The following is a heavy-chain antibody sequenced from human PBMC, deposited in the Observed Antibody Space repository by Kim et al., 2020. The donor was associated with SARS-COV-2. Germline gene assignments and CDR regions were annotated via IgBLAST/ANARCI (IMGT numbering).Heavy chain of an antibody. D-gene: IGHD3-9*01. CDR2: INTKTGKT. J-gene: IGHJ4*02. CDR1: GYSFTTYA. CDR3: ARLQGDILTGDYFFDS. V-gene: IGHV7-4-1*02. Sequence: ASVKVSCKASGYSFTTYAMNWVRQAPGQGLECMGWINTKTGKTRYAQGFTGRFVFSLDTSVSTAYLQISSLKTEDTAVYYCARLQGDILTGDYFFDSWGQGSLVTVSS.